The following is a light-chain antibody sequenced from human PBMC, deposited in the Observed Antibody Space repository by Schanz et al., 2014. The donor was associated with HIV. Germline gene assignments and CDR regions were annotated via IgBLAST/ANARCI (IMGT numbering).Light chain of an antibody. CDR2: GAS. CDR1: QSVSSN. J-gene: IGKJ3*01. V-gene: IGKV3-15*01. Sequence: EIVMTQSPATLSVSPGERATLSCRASQSVSSNLAWYQQKPGQAPRLLIYGASTRATGIPARFSGSGSGTDFTLTIIRLEPEDFAVYYCQHYGSSPFTFGPGTKVDIK. CDR3: QHYGSSPFT.